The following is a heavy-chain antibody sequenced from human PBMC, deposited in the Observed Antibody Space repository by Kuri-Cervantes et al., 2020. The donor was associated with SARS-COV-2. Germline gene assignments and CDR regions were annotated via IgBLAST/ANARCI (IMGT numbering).Heavy chain of an antibody. CDR2: IYYSGST. Sequence: SETLFLTCTVSGGSVSSGSYYWSWIRQPPGKGLEWIGYIYYSGSTNYNPSLKSRVTISVDTSKNQFSLKLSSVTAADTAVYYCARATAAGHNWFDPWGQGTLVTVSS. D-gene: IGHD6-13*01. CDR3: ARATAAGHNWFDP. J-gene: IGHJ5*02. CDR1: GGSVSSGSYY. V-gene: IGHV4-61*01.